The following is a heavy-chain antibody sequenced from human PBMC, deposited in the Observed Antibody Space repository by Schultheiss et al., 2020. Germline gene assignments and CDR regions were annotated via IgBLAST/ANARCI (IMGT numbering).Heavy chain of an antibody. V-gene: IGHV3-11*01. CDR2: ISSSGSTI. CDR3: AKDFRSGYYGFDY. D-gene: IGHD3-3*01. J-gene: IGHJ4*02. CDR1: GFTFSDYY. Sequence: GESLKISCAASGFTFSDYYMSWIRQAPGKGLEWVSYISSSGSTIYYADSVKGRFTISRDNAKNSLYLQMNSLRAEDTAVYYCAKDFRSGYYGFDYWGQGTLVTVSS.